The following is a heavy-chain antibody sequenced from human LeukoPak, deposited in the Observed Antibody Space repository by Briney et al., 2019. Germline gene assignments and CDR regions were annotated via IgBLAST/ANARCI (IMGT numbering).Heavy chain of an antibody. Sequence: SETLSLTCTVSGGSISSYYWSWIRQPPGKGLEWIGYIYYSGSTNYNPSLKSRVTISVDTSKTQFSLRLSSVTAADTAVYYCARGYYYFDYWGQGTLVTVSS. D-gene: IGHD2-15*01. CDR3: ARGYYYFDY. V-gene: IGHV4-59*08. CDR2: IYYSGST. J-gene: IGHJ4*02. CDR1: GGSISSYY.